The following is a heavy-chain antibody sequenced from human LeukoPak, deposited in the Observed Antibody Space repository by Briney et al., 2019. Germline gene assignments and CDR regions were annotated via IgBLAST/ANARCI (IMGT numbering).Heavy chain of an antibody. V-gene: IGHV3-23*01. Sequence: GGSLRLSCAASGFTFSSYGMSWVRQAPGKGLEWVSAISGSGGSTYYADSVKGRFTISRDNSKNTLYLQMNSLRAEDTAVYYCAKDLSGRSDSSGYPPDYWGQGTLVTVSS. D-gene: IGHD3-22*01. CDR2: ISGSGGST. CDR3: AKDLSGRSDSSGYPPDY. J-gene: IGHJ4*02. CDR1: GFTFSSYG.